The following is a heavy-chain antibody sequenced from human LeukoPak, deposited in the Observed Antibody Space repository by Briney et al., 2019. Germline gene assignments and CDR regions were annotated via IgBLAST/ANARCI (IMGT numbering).Heavy chain of an antibody. CDR1: GFTFSSYW. Sequence: GGSLRLSCAASGFTFSSYWMNWVRQAPGKGLEWVANIKQDGSEKYYVDSARGRFSISRDNAKNSLYLQMNSLRAEDTAVYYCARDMRWGGLDAFDIWGQETMVTVSS. D-gene: IGHD3/OR15-3a*01. CDR2: IKQDGSEK. CDR3: ARDMRWGGLDAFDI. J-gene: IGHJ3*02. V-gene: IGHV3-7*03.